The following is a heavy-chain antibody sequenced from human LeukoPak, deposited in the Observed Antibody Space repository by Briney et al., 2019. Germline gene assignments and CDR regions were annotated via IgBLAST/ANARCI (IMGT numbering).Heavy chain of an antibody. J-gene: IGHJ4*02. CDR2: ISGSGGST. Sequence: GGSLRLSCAASGFTFSSYAMSWVRQAPGKGLEWVSAISGSGGSTYYADSVKGRFTISRDNSKNTLYLQMNSLRAEDTAVYYCAKDRKYCSSTSCPYYFDYWGQGTLVTVSS. CDR1: GFTFSSYA. CDR3: AKDRKYCSSTSCPYYFDY. D-gene: IGHD2-2*01. V-gene: IGHV3-23*01.